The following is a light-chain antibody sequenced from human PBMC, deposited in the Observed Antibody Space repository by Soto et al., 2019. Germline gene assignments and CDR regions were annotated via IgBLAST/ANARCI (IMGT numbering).Light chain of an antibody. J-gene: IGKJ1*01. CDR1: QSVSSN. Sequence: EIVMTQSPGTLSVSPGERATLACRASQSVSSNLAWYQQKPGQAPSLLIYGSSTRATGIPARFSGSRSGTEFTLAISGLQSEDFAVSYCQQYNNWPRKFGQGTKVEIK. CDR3: QQYNNWPRK. CDR2: GSS. V-gene: IGKV3-15*01.